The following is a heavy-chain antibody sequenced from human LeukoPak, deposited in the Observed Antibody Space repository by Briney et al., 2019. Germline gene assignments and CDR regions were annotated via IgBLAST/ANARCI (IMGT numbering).Heavy chain of an antibody. CDR3: AYSSSSAI. J-gene: IGHJ4*02. Sequence: GLEWMGGIIPIFGTANYAQKFQGRVTITTDESTSTAYMELSSLRSEDTAVYYCAYSSSSAIWGQGTLVTVSS. D-gene: IGHD6-13*01. V-gene: IGHV1-69*05. CDR2: IIPIFGTA.